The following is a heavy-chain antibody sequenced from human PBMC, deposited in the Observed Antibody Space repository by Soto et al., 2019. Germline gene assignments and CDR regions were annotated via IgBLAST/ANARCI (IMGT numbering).Heavy chain of an antibody. Sequence: QVQLVESGGGVVQPGRSLRLSCAASGFTFSSYGMHWVRQAPGKGLEWVAVISYDGSNKYYADSVKGRFTISRDNSKNTLYLQMNSLRAEDTAVYYCAKDQDCSGGSCYSVWYYYGMDVWGQGTTVTVSS. D-gene: IGHD2-15*01. J-gene: IGHJ6*02. V-gene: IGHV3-30*18. CDR3: AKDQDCSGGSCYSVWYYYGMDV. CDR2: ISYDGSNK. CDR1: GFTFSSYG.